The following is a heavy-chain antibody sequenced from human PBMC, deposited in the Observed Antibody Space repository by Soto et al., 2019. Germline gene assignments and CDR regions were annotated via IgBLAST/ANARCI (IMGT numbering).Heavy chain of an antibody. J-gene: IGHJ1*01. CDR2: ISSSSSTI. V-gene: IGHV3-48*02. CDR3: AGHYYDSSGYYLGFQH. Sequence: GESLKISCKGSGYSFSNYWIDWVRQAPGKGLEWVSYISSSSSTIYYADSVKGRFTISRDNAKNSLYLQMNSLRDEDTAVYYCAGHYYDSSGYYLGFQHWGQGTLVTVSS. CDR1: GYSFSNYW. D-gene: IGHD3-22*01.